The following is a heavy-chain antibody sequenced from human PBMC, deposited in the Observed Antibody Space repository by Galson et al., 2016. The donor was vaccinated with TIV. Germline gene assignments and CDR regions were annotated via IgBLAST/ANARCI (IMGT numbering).Heavy chain of an antibody. J-gene: IGHJ5*02. D-gene: IGHD3-22*01. V-gene: IGHV3-30-3*01. CDR1: GFTFSGYA. CDR2: ISYEGSNN. Sequence: SLRLSCAASGFTFSGYAMHWVRQAPGKGLEWVAVISYEGSNNFYADSVKGRFTVSRDNSRNTLYLQMNSLRAEDTAVYFCARGAYDSSGYGGWFDPWGQGTLVIVSS. CDR3: ARGAYDSSGYGGWFDP.